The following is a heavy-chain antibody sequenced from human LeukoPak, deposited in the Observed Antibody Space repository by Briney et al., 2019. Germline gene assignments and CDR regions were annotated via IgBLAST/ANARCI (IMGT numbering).Heavy chain of an antibody. Sequence: SETLSLTCAVYGGSFSGYYWSWIRQPPGKGLEWIGEINHSGSTNYNPSLKSRVTISVDTSKNQFSLKLSSVTAADTAVYYCARVRIAAAYFDYWGQGTLVTVSS. J-gene: IGHJ4*02. CDR3: ARVRIAAAYFDY. V-gene: IGHV4-34*01. CDR1: GGSFSGYY. CDR2: INHSGST. D-gene: IGHD6-25*01.